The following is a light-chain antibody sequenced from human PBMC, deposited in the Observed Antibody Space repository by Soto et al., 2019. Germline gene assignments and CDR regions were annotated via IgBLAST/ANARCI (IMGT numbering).Light chain of an antibody. Sequence: EIVMTQSPATLSVSPGEGAILSCRASQSVSRNLAWYQQKPGQAPRLVIYGASTRATGIPARFSGGGSGTQFTLTISSLQSEDFSVYYCQQYNNWPRATFGQGTKVDIK. CDR3: QQYNNWPRAT. V-gene: IGKV3-15*01. CDR2: GAS. CDR1: QSVSRN. J-gene: IGKJ1*01.